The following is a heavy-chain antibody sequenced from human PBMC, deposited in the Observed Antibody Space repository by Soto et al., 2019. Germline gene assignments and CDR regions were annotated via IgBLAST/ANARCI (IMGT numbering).Heavy chain of an antibody. Sequence: EVQLLESGGGLVQPGGSLRLSCAASGFTFSSYAMSWVRQAPGKGLEWVSAISGSGGSTYYADSVKGRFTISRDNSKNTLYLQMNSLRAEDTAVYYCADPVAAQYGMDVWGQGTTVTVSS. D-gene: IGHD6-6*01. V-gene: IGHV3-23*01. CDR2: ISGSGGST. CDR1: GFTFSSYA. J-gene: IGHJ6*02. CDR3: ADPVAAQYGMDV.